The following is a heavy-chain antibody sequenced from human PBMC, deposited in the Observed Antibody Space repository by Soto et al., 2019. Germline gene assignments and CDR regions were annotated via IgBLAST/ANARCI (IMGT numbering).Heavy chain of an antibody. J-gene: IGHJ6*03. CDR3: ARLSEESSSSNYYYFYMDV. D-gene: IGHD6-6*01. CDR1: GYTFTSYD. CDR2: MNPNSGNT. V-gene: IGHV1-8*01. Sequence: GASVKVSCKASGYTFTSYDINWVRQATGQGLEWMGWMNPNSGNTGYAQKFQGRVTMTRNTSISTAYMELSGLRSEDTAVYYCARLSEESSSSNYYYFYMDVWGKGSTVTVSS.